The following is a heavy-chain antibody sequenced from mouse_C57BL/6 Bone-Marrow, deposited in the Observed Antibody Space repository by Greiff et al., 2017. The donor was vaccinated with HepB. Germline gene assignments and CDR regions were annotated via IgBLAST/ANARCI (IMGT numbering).Heavy chain of an antibody. CDR3: AEGLVAPAMDY. D-gene: IGHD1-1*01. V-gene: IGHV1-81*01. Sequence: VKLQESGAELARPGASVKLSCKASGYTFTSYGISWVKQRTGQGLEWIGEIYPRSGNTYYNEKFKGKATLTADKSSSTAYMELRSLTSEDSAVYFCAEGLVAPAMDYWGQGTSVTVSS. CDR1: GYTFTSYG. CDR2: IYPRSGNT. J-gene: IGHJ4*01.